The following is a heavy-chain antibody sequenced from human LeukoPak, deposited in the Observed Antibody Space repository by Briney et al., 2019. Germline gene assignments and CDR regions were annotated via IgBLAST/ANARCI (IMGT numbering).Heavy chain of an antibody. D-gene: IGHD3-10*01. CDR3: ARVKSYGSGPFDP. Sequence: ASVKVSCKASGYTFTSYDINWVRQATGRGLEWMGWMNPNSGNTGYAQKFQGRVTMTRNTSISTAYMELSRLRSDDTAVYYCARVKSYGSGPFDPWGQGTLVTVSS. J-gene: IGHJ5*02. CDR2: MNPNSGNT. CDR1: GYTFTSYD. V-gene: IGHV1-8*01.